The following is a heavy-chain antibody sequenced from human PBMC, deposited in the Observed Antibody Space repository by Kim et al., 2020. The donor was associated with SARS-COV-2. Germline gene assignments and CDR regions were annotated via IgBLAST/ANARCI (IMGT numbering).Heavy chain of an antibody. CDR2: IYPGDSDT. J-gene: IGHJ3*02. D-gene: IGHD2-15*01. CDR3: ARGYCSGGSCYPLDAFDI. Sequence: GESLKISCKGSGYSFTSYWIGWVRQMPGKGLEWMGIIYPGDSDTRYSPSFQGQVTISADKSISTAYLQWSSLKASDTAMYYCARGYCSGGSCYPLDAFDIWGQGTMVTVSS. CDR1: GYSFTSYW. V-gene: IGHV5-51*01.